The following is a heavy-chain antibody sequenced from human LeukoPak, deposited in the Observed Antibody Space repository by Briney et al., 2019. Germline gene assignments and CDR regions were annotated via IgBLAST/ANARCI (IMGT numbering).Heavy chain of an antibody. J-gene: IGHJ4*02. D-gene: IGHD6-19*01. CDR3: ARDDRAVAGTTFDY. CDR1: GGSLSGYY. CDR2: INHSGST. Sequence: SETLSLTCAVYGGSLSGYYWSWIRQPPGKGLEWIGEINHSGSTNYNPSLKSRVTISVDTSKNQFSLKLSSVTAADTAVYYCARDDRAVAGTTFDYWGQGTLVTVSS. V-gene: IGHV4-34*01.